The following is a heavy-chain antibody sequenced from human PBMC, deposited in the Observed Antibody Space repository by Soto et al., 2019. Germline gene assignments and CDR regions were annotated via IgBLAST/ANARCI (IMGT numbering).Heavy chain of an antibody. J-gene: IGHJ4*02. CDR2: IRSKAYGGTT. CDR3: TRVDPVLVYYYDSSGYYPVGFDY. D-gene: IGHD3-22*01. CDR1: GFTFGDYA. V-gene: IGHV3-49*03. Sequence: PGGSLRLSCTASGFTFGDYAMSWFRQAPGKGLEWVGFIRSKAYGGTTEYAASVKGRFTISRDDSKSIAYLQMNSLKTEDTAVYYCTRVDPVLVYYYDSSGYYPVGFDYWGQGTLVTVSS.